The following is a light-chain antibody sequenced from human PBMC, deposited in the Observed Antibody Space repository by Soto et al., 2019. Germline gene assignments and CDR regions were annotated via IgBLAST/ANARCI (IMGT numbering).Light chain of an antibody. CDR1: SSDVGDYNL. Sequence: QSALTQPASVSGSPGQSITISCTGTSSDVGDYNLVSWYQQYPGKAPQLMIYEVSKRPSGVSNRFSGSKSDNTASLTISGLQAEDEAHYYCCSYAGSSTWVFGGGTKVTVL. CDR3: CSYAGSSTWV. J-gene: IGLJ3*02. V-gene: IGLV2-23*02. CDR2: EVS.